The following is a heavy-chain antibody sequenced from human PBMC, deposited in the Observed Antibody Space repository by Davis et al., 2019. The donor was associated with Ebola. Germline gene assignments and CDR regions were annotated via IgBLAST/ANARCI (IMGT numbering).Heavy chain of an antibody. CDR3: ARGGAGYRGSSSPSAFDI. CDR2: IIPILGIA. J-gene: IGHJ3*02. D-gene: IGHD6-13*01. Sequence: SVKVSCKASGGTFSSYTISWVRQAPGQGLEWMGRIIPILGIANYAQKFQGRVTITADKSTSTAYMELSSLRSEDTAVYYCARGGAGYRGSSSPSAFDIWGQGTMVTVSS. CDR1: GGTFSSYT. V-gene: IGHV1-69*02.